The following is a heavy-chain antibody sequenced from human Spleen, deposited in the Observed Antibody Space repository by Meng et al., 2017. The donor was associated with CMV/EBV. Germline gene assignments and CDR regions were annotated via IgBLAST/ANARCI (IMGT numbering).Heavy chain of an antibody. CDR3: GRDLTGERDQ. J-gene: IGHJ4*02. CDR2: LNEDGSFP. D-gene: IGHD7-27*01. Sequence: EVQLVESGAGLVQPGGSLRLSCADSGFTFSRYWMHWVRQVPGKGLVWVSRLNEDGSFPSYADSVKGRFTISRDNAKNTLYLQMNSLRVDDSGVYYCGRDLTGERDQWGQGTLVTVSS. V-gene: IGHV3-74*03. CDR1: GFTFSRYW.